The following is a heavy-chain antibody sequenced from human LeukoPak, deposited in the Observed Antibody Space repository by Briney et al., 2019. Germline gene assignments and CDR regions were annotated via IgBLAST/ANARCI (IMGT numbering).Heavy chain of an antibody. Sequence: GGSLRLSCAASGFIFSRNWMSWVRQAPGKGLEWVANIKQDGSEKYYVDSVKGRFTISRDNAKNSLYLQMNSLRAEDTAVYYCAKERDTAVVTAFDIWGQGTVVTVSS. CDR2: IKQDGSEK. J-gene: IGHJ3*02. V-gene: IGHV3-7*01. D-gene: IGHD5-18*01. CDR1: GFIFSRNW. CDR3: AKERDTAVVTAFDI.